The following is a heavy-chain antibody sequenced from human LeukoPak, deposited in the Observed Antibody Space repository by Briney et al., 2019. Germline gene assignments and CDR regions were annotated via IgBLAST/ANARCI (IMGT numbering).Heavy chain of an antibody. D-gene: IGHD3-10*01. J-gene: IGHJ4*02. Sequence: SETLSLTCTVSGGSISSGFYDWYWIPHPAGKGLEWIGHIYTSKSMNYNPSLKSRVTISVDTSKNQSSLKLTSVTAADTAVYYCTKGRGIWGQGTLVTVSS. V-gene: IGHV4-61*09. CDR2: IYTSKSM. CDR3: TKGRGI. CDR1: GGSISSGFYD.